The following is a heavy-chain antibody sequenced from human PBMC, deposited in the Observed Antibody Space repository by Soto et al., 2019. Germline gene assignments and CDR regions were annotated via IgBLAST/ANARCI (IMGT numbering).Heavy chain of an antibody. CDR1: GGSISNGVYY. CDR2: IYYVGST. Sequence: QVQLQESGPGLVKPSQTLSLICTVSGGSISNGVYYWSWIRQHPGRGLEWIGNIYYVGSTSYNPSLKSRVTISMDRSKNQFSLTLNSVTAADTAVYYCAKNETTRPGFNPWGQGTLVTVSS. CDR3: AKNETTRPGFNP. D-gene: IGHD1-1*01. J-gene: IGHJ5*02. V-gene: IGHV4-31*03.